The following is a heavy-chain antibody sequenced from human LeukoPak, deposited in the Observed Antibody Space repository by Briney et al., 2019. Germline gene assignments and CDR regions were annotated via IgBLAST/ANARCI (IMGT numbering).Heavy chain of an antibody. J-gene: IGHJ5*02. V-gene: IGHV4-39*07. CDR2: IYYSGST. CDR3: ARVIKWCSGGSCYNWFDP. CDR1: GGSISSSSYY. Sequence: SETLSLTCTVSGGSISSSSYYWGWLRQPPGKGLEWIGSIYYSGSTYYNPSLKSRVTISVDTSKNQFSLKLSSVTAADTAVYYCARVIKWCSGGSCYNWFDPWGQGTLVTVSS. D-gene: IGHD2-15*01.